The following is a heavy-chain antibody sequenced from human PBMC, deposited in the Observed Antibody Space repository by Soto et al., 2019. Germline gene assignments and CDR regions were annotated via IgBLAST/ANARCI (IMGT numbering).Heavy chain of an antibody. CDR3: AQTPATAVSTHPAFDY. V-gene: IGHV2-5*02. CDR2: IYWDDDK. J-gene: IGHJ4*02. D-gene: IGHD4-17*01. CDR1: GFSLSTSGVG. Sequence: QITLKESGPTLVKPTQTLTLTCTFSGFSLSTSGVGVGWIRQPPGKALEWLALIYWDDDKRYSPSLKSRHTIPKATYKYQVVLTMANMDPVDTSTYYCAQTPATAVSTHPAFDYWGQGTLVTVSS.